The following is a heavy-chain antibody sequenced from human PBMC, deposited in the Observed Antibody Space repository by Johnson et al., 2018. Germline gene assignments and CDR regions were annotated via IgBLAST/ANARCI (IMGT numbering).Heavy chain of an antibody. Sequence: EVQLLESGGGLVKPGGSLRLSCAASGFTFSSYSMNWVRQAPGKGLEWVSSISSSSGYIYYADSVKGRFTISRDNAKKSLYLQMNSLRAEETAVYYCARDGTTPLGDAFDVWGQGTMVTVSS. CDR1: GFTFSSYS. CDR2: ISSSSGYI. CDR3: ARDGTTPLGDAFDV. J-gene: IGHJ3*01. V-gene: IGHV3-21*01. D-gene: IGHD1-7*01.